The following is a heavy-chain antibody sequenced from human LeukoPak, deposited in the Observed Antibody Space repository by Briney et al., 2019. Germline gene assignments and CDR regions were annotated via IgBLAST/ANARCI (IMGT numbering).Heavy chain of an antibody. D-gene: IGHD3-10*01. Sequence: WGSLRLSCAASGFTFSTYAMTWVRQAPGKGLEWASSISGDGGYTYYADFVKGRFTISRDNSNNTLYLPMNSLRAEDTAVYYCAKGLDGSGSYSPLDYWGQGTLVTVSS. V-gene: IGHV3-23*01. CDR3: AKGLDGSGSYSPLDY. CDR2: ISGDGGYT. CDR1: GFTFSTYA. J-gene: IGHJ4*02.